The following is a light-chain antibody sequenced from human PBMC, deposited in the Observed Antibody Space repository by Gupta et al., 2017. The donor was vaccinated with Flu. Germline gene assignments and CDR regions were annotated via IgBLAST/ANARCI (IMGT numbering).Light chain of an antibody. CDR2: AAS. CDR1: QAIGDY. Sequence: DIQLPQPPSFLSASVGDRVTLTCRASQAIGDYLAWYQQKPGKAPKLLIYAASTLQFGVPSRFRGSGSGTDFTLTISSLQPEDFATYYCQQVQSHSPFGPGTKVDSK. V-gene: IGKV1-9*01. J-gene: IGKJ3*01. CDR3: QQVQSHSP.